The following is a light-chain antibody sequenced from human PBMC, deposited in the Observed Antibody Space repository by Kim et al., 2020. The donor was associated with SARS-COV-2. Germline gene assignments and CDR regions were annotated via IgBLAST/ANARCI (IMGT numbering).Light chain of an antibody. Sequence: SLGQMARITCSGEALPKKYAYWYRQKPGQFPVLVIYKDSERPSGIPERFSGSSSGTIVTLTISGVQAEDEADYYCLSADSSGTYYVFGTGTKVTVL. V-gene: IGLV3-16*01. J-gene: IGLJ1*01. CDR3: LSADSSGTYYV. CDR1: ALPKKY. CDR2: KDS.